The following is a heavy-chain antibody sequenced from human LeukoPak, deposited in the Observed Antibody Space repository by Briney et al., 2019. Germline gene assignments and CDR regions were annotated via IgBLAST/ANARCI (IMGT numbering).Heavy chain of an antibody. V-gene: IGHV1-18*01. D-gene: IGHD3-22*01. CDR3: ARDKGYYDSSLRGWFDP. CDR2: ISAYNGNT. Sequence: GASVKVSCKASGYTFTSYGISWVRQAPGQGLEWMGWISAYNGNTDYAQKLQGRVTMTTDTSTSTAYMELRSLRSDDTAVYYCARDKGYYDSSLRGWFDPWGQGTLATVSS. J-gene: IGHJ5*02. CDR1: GYTFTSYG.